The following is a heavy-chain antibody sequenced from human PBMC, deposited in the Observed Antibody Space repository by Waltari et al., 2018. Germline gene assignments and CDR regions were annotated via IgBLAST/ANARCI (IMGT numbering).Heavy chain of an antibody. V-gene: IGHV4-59*11. J-gene: IGHJ4*02. CDR3: AREPPRLGETYYFDY. CDR1: GGSISSHY. CDR2: IYYSGST. D-gene: IGHD3-10*01. Sequence: QVQLQESGPGLVKPSETLSLTCTVSGGSISSHYWSWIRQPPGKGLEWIGYIYYSGSTNYHPSLKSRVTISVDTSKNQFSLKLTSVTAADTAVYYCAREPPRLGETYYFDYWGQGTLVTVSS.